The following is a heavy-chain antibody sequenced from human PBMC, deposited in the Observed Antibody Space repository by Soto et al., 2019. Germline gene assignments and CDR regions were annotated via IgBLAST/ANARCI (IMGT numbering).Heavy chain of an antibody. D-gene: IGHD4-4*01. V-gene: IGHV1-69-2*01. CDR2: VDPEDGET. J-gene: IGHJ4*01. Sequence: EVLLVQSGAEVKKPGATVKISCNVSGYTFTDYYMHWVQQAPGKGLEWMGLVDPEDGETIYADKFQGRVIITADTSTDTAYMELSSLRSEDTAVYYCATLTRSTGGIFDYWGQGTLVTISA. CDR3: ATLTRSTGGIFDY. CDR1: GYTFTDYY.